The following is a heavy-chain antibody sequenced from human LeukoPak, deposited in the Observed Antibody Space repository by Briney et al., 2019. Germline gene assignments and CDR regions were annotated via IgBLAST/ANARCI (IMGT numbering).Heavy chain of an antibody. J-gene: IGHJ4*02. V-gene: IGHV1-46*01. D-gene: IGHD6-19*01. Sequence: ASVKVSCKASGYTFTGYYMHWVRQAPGQGLEWMGVINPSGGSTSYAQKLQGRVTMTRDTSTRTVYMEVNSLRSEDTAVYYCARQGTYSSAIGMGYWGQGTLVTVSS. CDR2: INPSGGST. CDR3: ARQGTYSSAIGMGY. CDR1: GYTFTGYY.